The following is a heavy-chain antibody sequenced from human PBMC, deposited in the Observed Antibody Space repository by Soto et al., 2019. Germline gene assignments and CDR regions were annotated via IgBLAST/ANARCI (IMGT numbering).Heavy chain of an antibody. Sequence: QVQLQQWGAGLLKPSETLSLTCAVYGGSFSGYYWSWIRQPPGKGLECVGEINHSGSTNYNPSLNSRVTLSVDTSKNQVSLMLSSVTAADTAVYYCARGPTHSYGYVSGDYWGQGTLVTVSS. V-gene: IGHV4-34*01. D-gene: IGHD5-18*01. J-gene: IGHJ4*02. CDR3: ARGPTHSYGYVSGDY. CDR1: GGSFSGYY. CDR2: INHSGST.